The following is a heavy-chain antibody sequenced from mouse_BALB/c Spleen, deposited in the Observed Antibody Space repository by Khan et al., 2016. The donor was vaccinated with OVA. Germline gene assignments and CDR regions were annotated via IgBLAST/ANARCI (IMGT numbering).Heavy chain of an antibody. J-gene: IGHJ4*01. CDR2: INTHSGVP. CDR1: GYTFTTAG. V-gene: IGHV9-4*02. Sequence: QIQLVQSGPELKKPGETVRISCKASGYTFTTAGMQWVQKMPGKGLKWIGWINTHSGVPKSAADFKGRFVFSLETSASTAYLQITNLKNEDTATYFWARGGAAYYRNDGGAMDYWGQGTSVTVSS. CDR3: ARGGAAYYRNDGGAMDY. D-gene: IGHD2-14*01.